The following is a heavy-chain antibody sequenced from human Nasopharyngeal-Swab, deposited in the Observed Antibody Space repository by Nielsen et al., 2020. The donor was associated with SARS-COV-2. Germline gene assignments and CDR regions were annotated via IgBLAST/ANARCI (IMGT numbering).Heavy chain of an antibody. J-gene: IGHJ4*02. CDR2: IYYSGST. V-gene: IGHV4-61*08. D-gene: IGHD3/OR15-3a*01. Sequence: SETLSLTCAVYGGSFSDGSFSGSYWSWIRQPPGKGLEWIGYIYYSGSTNYNPSLKSRVTISVDTSKNQLSLKLTSVTAADTAVYYCARGRGTRSYFDYWGQGTQVTVSS. CDR3: ARGRGTRSYFDY. CDR1: GGSFSDGSFSGSY.